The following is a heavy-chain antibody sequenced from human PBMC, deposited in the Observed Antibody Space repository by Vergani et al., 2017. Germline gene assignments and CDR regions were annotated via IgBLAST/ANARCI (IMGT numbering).Heavy chain of an antibody. CDR1: GFTFSSYA. D-gene: IGHD2-15*01. V-gene: IGHV3-23*04. Sequence: VQLVESGGGVVQPGRSLRLSCAASGFTFSSYAMSWVRQAPGKGLEWVSAISGSGGSTYYADSVKGRFTISRDNSKNTLYLQMNSLRAEDTAVYYCATRYRYCSGGSCYSDAFDIWGQGTMVTVSS. CDR2: ISGSGGST. CDR3: ATRYRYCSGGSCYSDAFDI. J-gene: IGHJ3*02.